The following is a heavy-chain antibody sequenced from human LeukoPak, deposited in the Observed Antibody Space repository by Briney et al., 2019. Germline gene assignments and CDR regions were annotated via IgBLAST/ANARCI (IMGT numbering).Heavy chain of an antibody. CDR1: GGSFSGYY. CDR2: INHSGST. CDR3: ARVRYYYDSSGYYFDY. Sequence: SETLSLTCAVYGGSFSGYYWSWIRQPPGKGLEWIGEINHSGSTNYNPSLKSRVTISVDTSKNQFSLKLSSVTAADTAVYYCARVRYYYDSSGYYFDYWGQGTLVTVSS. V-gene: IGHV4-34*01. D-gene: IGHD3-22*01. J-gene: IGHJ4*02.